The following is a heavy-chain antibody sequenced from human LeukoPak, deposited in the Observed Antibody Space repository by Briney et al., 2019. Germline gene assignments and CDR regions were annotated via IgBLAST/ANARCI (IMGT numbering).Heavy chain of an antibody. CDR3: ARSPSPYSSGWYFDY. D-gene: IGHD6-19*01. J-gene: IGHJ4*02. CDR1: GDSVSSNSAA. CDR2: TYQRSKWYN. V-gene: IGHV6-1*01. Sequence: SQTLSLTCAISGDSVSSNSAAWNWIRQSPSRGLEWLGRTYQRSKWYNDYAVSVKSRITINPDISKNQFSLQLNSVTPVDTAVYYCARSPSPYSSGWYFDYWGQGTLVTVSS.